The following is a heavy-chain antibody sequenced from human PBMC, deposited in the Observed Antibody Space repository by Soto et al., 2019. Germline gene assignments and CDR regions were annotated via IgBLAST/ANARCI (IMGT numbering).Heavy chain of an antibody. D-gene: IGHD4-17*01. CDR3: ARDGHGETFDY. CDR1: GGTFSSYT. CDR2: IIPIPGIA. Sequence: SVKVSCKASGGTFSSYTISWVRQAPGQGLEWMGRIIPIPGIANYAQKFQGRVTITADKSTSTAYMVLSSLRSEDTAVYYCARDGHGETFDYWGQGTLVTVSS. V-gene: IGHV1-69*04. J-gene: IGHJ4*02.